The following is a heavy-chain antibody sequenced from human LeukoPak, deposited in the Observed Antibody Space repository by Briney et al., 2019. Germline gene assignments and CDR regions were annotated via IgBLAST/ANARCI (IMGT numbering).Heavy chain of an antibody. Sequence: GGSLRLSCAASGFTVSSNYMSWVRRALGRGLEWVSVIYSGGGTYYADSVKGRFTISRDNSKNTLYLQMNSLRTEDTAVYVCARGYCRSVDCSPPEAFDIWGQGTMVTVSS. CDR1: GFTVSSNY. D-gene: IGHD2-2*01. CDR3: ARGYCRSVDCSPPEAFDI. CDR2: IYSGGGT. V-gene: IGHV3-53*01. J-gene: IGHJ3*02.